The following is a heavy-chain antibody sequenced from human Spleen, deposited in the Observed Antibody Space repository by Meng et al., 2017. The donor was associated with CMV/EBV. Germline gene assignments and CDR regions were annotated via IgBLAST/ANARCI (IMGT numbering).Heavy chain of an antibody. CDR3: ARDGADYYYYVMDV. J-gene: IGHJ6*02. CDR1: GFTFSTYS. Sequence: GGSLRLSCAASGFTFSTYSMNWVRQAPGKGLEWVSSISSSTTYVYYADSVKGRFTISRDNAKNSLYLQMNSLRAEDTAVYFCARDGADYYYYVMDVWGQGTTVTVSS. D-gene: IGHD3-10*01. CDR2: ISSSTTYV. V-gene: IGHV3-21*01.